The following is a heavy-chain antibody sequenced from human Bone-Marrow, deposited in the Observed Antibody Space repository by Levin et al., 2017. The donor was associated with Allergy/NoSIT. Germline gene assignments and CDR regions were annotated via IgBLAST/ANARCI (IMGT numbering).Heavy chain of an antibody. D-gene: IGHD4-17*01. V-gene: IGHV2-5*01. Sequence: QTLSLTCTFSGFSLSTIGVAVGWIRQPPGKALEWLALIHWNDDKRYSPSLKSRLTINRDTSKNYVVLTMTNMDPVDTATYYCAHRLAALRSFDYWGQGTLVTVSS. J-gene: IGHJ4*02. CDR3: AHRLAALRSFDY. CDR2: IHWNDDK. CDR1: GFSLSTIGVA.